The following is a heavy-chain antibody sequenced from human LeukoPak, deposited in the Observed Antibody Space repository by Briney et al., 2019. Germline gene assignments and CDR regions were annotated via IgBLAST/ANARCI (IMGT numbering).Heavy chain of an antibody. D-gene: IGHD6-13*01. Sequence: GGSRRLSRSAAGFTFSSYSMHWVRQAPGKGLEYVSGIGNSGGSTSYADSVKGRFTISRDNSKNTLYLQMSSLTAEDTALYYCVHSPRIAASHPWGQGTLVTVSS. CDR3: VHSPRIAASHP. V-gene: IGHV3-64D*08. CDR1: GFTFSSYS. CDR2: IGNSGGST. J-gene: IGHJ5*02.